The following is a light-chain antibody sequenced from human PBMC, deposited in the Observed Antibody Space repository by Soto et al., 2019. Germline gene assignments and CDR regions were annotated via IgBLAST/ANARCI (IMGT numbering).Light chain of an antibody. CDR1: QSVGRN. CDR2: DAS. V-gene: IGKV3-15*01. CDR3: QQFMKRPPV. J-gene: IGKJ3*01. Sequence: EIVMTQSPVTLSVPPGERATLSCRASQSVGRNVAWYQQKPGQAPRLLMYDASNRATGIPARYSGSGSGTEFTPIISSLQTDHFAVYYCQQFMKRPPVFGPGTTVDIK.